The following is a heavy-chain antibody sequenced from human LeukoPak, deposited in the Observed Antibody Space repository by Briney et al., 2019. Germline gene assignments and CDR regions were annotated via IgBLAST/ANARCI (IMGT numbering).Heavy chain of an antibody. CDR2: ISSDGSIT. Sequence: GGSLRLSCAASGFTFTNYAMNWVRQAPGKGLVWVSRISSDGSITGYADSVKGRFTISRDNSKNTLYLQMNSLRAEDTAVYYCAKDLNWGGRWGQGTLVTVSS. CDR3: AKDLNWGGR. J-gene: IGHJ4*02. V-gene: IGHV3-23*01. CDR1: GFTFTNYA. D-gene: IGHD7-27*01.